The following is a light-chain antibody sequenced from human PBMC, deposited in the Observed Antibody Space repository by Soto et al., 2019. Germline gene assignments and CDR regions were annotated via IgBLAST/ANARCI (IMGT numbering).Light chain of an antibody. CDR3: SSYTSSSTFYV. V-gene: IGLV2-14*03. CDR1: SSDVGGYNY. CDR2: DVT. J-gene: IGLJ1*01. Sequence: QSALTQPASVSGSPGQSITISCTGTSSDVGGYNYVSWYQHHPGKAPKLMIYDVTNRPSGVSNRSSGSKSGNTASLTVSGLQAEDEADYYCSSYTSSSTFYVFGTGTKVTVL.